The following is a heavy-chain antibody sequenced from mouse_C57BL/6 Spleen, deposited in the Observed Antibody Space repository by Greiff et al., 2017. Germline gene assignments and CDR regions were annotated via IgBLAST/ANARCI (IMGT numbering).Heavy chain of an antibody. Sequence: EVKLVESGGDLVKPGGSLKLSCAASGFTFSSYGMSWVRQTPDKRLEWVATISSGGNYTNYPDSVKGRFTISQDNAKNTLYLQMSSLKSEDTAMYYCARHPGYYFDYWGQGTTLTVSS. V-gene: IGHV5-6*01. CDR2: ISSGGNYT. CDR1: GFTFSSYG. J-gene: IGHJ2*01. CDR3: ARHPGYYFDY.